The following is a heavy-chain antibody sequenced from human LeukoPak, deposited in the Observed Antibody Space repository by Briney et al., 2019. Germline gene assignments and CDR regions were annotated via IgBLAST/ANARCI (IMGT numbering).Heavy chain of an antibody. D-gene: IGHD5-12*01. Sequence: SETLSLTCAVYGGSFSGYYWSWIRQPPGKGLEWIGEINQSGSTNYNPSLKSRVTISVDTSNIQFSLRLSSVTAADTAVYYCARRGYANLDYWGHGTLVTVSS. CDR1: GGSFSGYY. V-gene: IGHV4-34*01. CDR2: INQSGST. CDR3: ARRGYANLDY. J-gene: IGHJ4*01.